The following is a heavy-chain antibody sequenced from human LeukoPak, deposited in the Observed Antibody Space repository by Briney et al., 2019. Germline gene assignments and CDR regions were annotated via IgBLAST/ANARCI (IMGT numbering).Heavy chain of an antibody. D-gene: IGHD1-26*01. CDR2: IYYSGST. Sequence: SETLSLTCTVSGDSISSYYWSWIRQPPGKGLEWIGYIYYSGSTNYNPSLKSRVTISVDTSKNQFSLKLSSVTAADTAVYYCARHSGDSGSYYYYGMDVWGQGTTVTVSS. CDR1: GDSISSYY. V-gene: IGHV4-59*08. CDR3: ARHSGDSGSYYYYGMDV. J-gene: IGHJ6*02.